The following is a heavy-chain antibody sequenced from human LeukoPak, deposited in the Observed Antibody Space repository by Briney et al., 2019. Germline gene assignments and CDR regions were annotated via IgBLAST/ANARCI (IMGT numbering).Heavy chain of an antibody. Sequence: GGSLRLSCAASGFTFSTYSMKWVRQAPGKGLEWVDRIKSKTDGGTTDYAAPVKGRFTISRDDSKNTLNLQMNSLKTEDTAVYYCTTDNYMGDFWSGYSNFDYWGQGTLVTVSS. CDR3: TTDNYMGDFWSGYSNFDY. D-gene: IGHD3-3*01. V-gene: IGHV3-15*01. CDR1: GFTFSTYS. J-gene: IGHJ4*02. CDR2: IKSKTDGGTT.